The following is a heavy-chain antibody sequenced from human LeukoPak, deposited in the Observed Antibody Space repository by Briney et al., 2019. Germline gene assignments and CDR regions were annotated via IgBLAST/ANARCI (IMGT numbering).Heavy chain of an antibody. Sequence: PGGSLRLSCAASGFTFSNFGMNWVRQAPGKGLEWVSSISGTSSYIFYADSVKGRFTISRDNAKNSLSLQMNSLRAEDTAVYYCSRDLAYCGGGGDCYHVGGWFDPWGQGTLVTVSS. D-gene: IGHD2-21*01. J-gene: IGHJ5*02. CDR3: SRDLAYCGGGGDCYHVGGWFDP. CDR2: ISGTSSYI. CDR1: GFTFSNFG. V-gene: IGHV3-21*01.